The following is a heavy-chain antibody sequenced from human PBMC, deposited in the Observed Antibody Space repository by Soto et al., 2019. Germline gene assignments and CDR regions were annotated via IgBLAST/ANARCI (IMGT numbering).Heavy chain of an antibody. CDR2: ISSGGHTV. CDR1: GFPFSNYE. D-gene: IGHD6-13*01. J-gene: IGHJ4*02. V-gene: IGHV3-48*03. Sequence: EVQLVESGGGLVQPGGSLRLSCAASGFPFSNYEMNWVRQAPGKGLEWVAYISSGGHTVHYADSVRGRFTVSRDNARNSLYLQMNTLRVDDTALYYCARDRAAGGYWGEGTLVTVSS. CDR3: ARDRAAGGY.